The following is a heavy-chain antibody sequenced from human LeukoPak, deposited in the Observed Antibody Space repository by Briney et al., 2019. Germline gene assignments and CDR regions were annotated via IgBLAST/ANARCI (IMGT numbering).Heavy chain of an antibody. CDR1: GFTFSSYA. V-gene: IGHV3-23*01. CDR2: ISGSGGNT. CDR3: AKVARLYYEILTGYLMTHAFDI. Sequence: PGGSLRLSCAASGFTFSSYAMSWVRQAPGKGLEWVSSISGSGGNTYYADSVKGRVAISRDNSKSTLYLQMNRLRAEDTAVYFCAKVARLYYEILTGYLMTHAFDIWGQGTMVTVSS. J-gene: IGHJ3*02. D-gene: IGHD3-9*01.